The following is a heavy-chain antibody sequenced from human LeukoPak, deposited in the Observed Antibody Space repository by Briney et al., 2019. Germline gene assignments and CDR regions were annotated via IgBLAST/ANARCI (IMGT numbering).Heavy chain of an antibody. CDR3: AKDEAVTIFGVAPPHFDY. CDR1: GFTFSSYG. CDR2: ISYDGSNK. J-gene: IGHJ4*02. D-gene: IGHD3-3*01. V-gene: IGHV3-30*18. Sequence: GGSLRLSCAASGFTFSSYGMHWVRQAPGKGREGVAVISYDGSNKYYADSVKGRFTISRDNSKNTLYLQMNSVRAEDTAVYYCAKDEAVTIFGVAPPHFDYWGQGTLVTVSS.